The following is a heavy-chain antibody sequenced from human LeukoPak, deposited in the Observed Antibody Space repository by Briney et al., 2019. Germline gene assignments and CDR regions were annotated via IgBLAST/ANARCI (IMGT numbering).Heavy chain of an antibody. Sequence: GASVKVSCKASGYTFTSYYMHWVRQAPGQGLEWMGIINPSGGSTSYAQKFQGRVTMTRDTSTSTVYMELSSLRSEDTAVYYCARDAAHITIFGVVQRRGNWFDPWGQGTLVTVSS. V-gene: IGHV1-46*01. CDR2: INPSGGST. J-gene: IGHJ5*02. D-gene: IGHD3-3*01. CDR3: ARDAAHITIFGVVQRRGNWFDP. CDR1: GYTFTSYY.